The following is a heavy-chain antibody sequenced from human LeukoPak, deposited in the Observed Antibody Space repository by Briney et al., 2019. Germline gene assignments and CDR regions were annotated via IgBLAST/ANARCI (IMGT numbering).Heavy chain of an antibody. J-gene: IGHJ4*02. CDR1: GFTFSSYG. CDR2: ISYDGSNK. CDR3: AKRNYDSSDYSLDY. D-gene: IGHD3-22*01. Sequence: GGSLRLSCAASGFTFSSYGMHWVRQAPGKGLEWVAVISYDGSNKYYADSVKGRFTISRDNSKNTLYLQMNSLRAEDTAVYYCAKRNYDSSDYSLDYWGQGTLVTVSS. V-gene: IGHV3-30*18.